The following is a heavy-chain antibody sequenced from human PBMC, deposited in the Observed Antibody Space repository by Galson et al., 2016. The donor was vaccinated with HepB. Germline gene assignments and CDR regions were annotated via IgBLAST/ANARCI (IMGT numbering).Heavy chain of an antibody. CDR3: ARDPHALDF. CDR2: ISRSTPTI. J-gene: IGHJ4*02. V-gene: IGHV3-48*02. CDR1: GFIFSSYS. Sequence: SLRLSCAASGFIFSSYSMNWVRQAPGKGLEWVSYISRSTPTIYYADSVKGRFTVSRDNAKNSLYLQMNNLIDEDTAVYYCARDPHALDFWGQGTLVTVSS.